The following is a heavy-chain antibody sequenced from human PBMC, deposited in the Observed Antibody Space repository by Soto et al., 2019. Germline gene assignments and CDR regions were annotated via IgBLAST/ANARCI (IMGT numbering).Heavy chain of an antibody. Sequence: QLQLQESGSGLAKPSQTLSLTCAVSGGSISSGGYSWSWIRQPPGKGLEWIGYIYHSGSTYYNPSLKSRVTISVDRSKNQFSLKLSSVTAADTAVYYCARGGPFDDSSLSNWFDPWGQGTLVTVSS. CDR2: IYHSGST. V-gene: IGHV4-30-2*01. J-gene: IGHJ5*02. D-gene: IGHD1-26*01. CDR1: GGSISSGGYS. CDR3: ARGGPFDDSSLSNWFDP.